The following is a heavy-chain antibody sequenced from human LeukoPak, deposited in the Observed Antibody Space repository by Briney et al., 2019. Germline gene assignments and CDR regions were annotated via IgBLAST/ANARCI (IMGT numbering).Heavy chain of an antibody. J-gene: IGHJ4*02. CDR1: GGSIRSSGYS. CDR2: TFSSGST. CDR3: ARDKTGIFDY. Sequence: SETLSLTCAVSGGSIRSSGYSWSWIRQPAGKGLEWIGYTFSSGSTYYNPSLKSQITISIDTSKNQFSLKLNSVTAADTAVYYCARDKTGIFDYWGRGTLVTVSS. V-gene: IGHV4-30-4*07. D-gene: IGHD7-27*01.